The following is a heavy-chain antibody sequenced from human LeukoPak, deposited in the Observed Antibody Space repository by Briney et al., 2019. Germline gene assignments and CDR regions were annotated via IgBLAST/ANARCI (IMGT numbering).Heavy chain of an antibody. CDR3: AKDVLLWFGEFKTYGMDV. CDR1: GFTFSSYA. CDR2: ISNSGGST. V-gene: IGHV3-23*01. Sequence: GGSLRLSCAASGFTFSSYAMSWVRQAPGKGLEWVSVISNSGGSTFYADSVKGRFTISRDNSKNTLYLQMNSLRAEDTAVYYCAKDVLLWFGEFKTYGMDVWGQGTTVTVSS. D-gene: IGHD3-10*01. J-gene: IGHJ6*02.